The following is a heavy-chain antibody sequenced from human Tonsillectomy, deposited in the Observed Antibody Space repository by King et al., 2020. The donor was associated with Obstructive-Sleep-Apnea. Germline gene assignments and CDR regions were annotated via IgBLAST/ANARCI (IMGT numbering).Heavy chain of an antibody. V-gene: IGHV4-30-4*01. J-gene: IGHJ4*02. CDR2: IYHTGST. D-gene: IGHD1-26*01. CDR3: ARQLVGHDVFAY. CDR1: GGSVNDANYY. Sequence: QLQLQESGPGLMKPSQTLSLTCSVSGGSVNDANYYWSWIRQPPGKRLEYIGDIYHTGSTYYTPSLMTRLSISLDTSKNQFSLKLSSVTAADTALYYCARQLVGHDVFAYWGRGTLVTVSS.